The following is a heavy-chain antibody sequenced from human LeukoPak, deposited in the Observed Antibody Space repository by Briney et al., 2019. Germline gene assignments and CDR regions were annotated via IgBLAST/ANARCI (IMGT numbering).Heavy chain of an antibody. V-gene: IGHV1-18*01. CDR3: ARGTGTTYDWFDP. Sequence: ASVKVSCKASGYTFTSYGISWVRQAPGQGLEWMGWISAYNGNTNYAQKLQGRVTMTTDTSTSTAYMELRRPGSDDTDVYYCARGTGTTYDWFDPWGQGTLVTVSS. CDR1: GYTFTSYG. D-gene: IGHD1-7*01. J-gene: IGHJ5*02. CDR2: ISAYNGNT.